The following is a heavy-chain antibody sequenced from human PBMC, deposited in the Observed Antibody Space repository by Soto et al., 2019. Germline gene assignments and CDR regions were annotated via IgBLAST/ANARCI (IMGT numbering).Heavy chain of an antibody. J-gene: IGHJ5*02. V-gene: IGHV4-4*02. CDR3: ARVRQYCSGTSCYLDP. D-gene: IGHD2-2*01. CDR2: IHHSGTT. CDR1: GGSVSSSNW. Sequence: PSESLSLTCAVSGGSVSSSNWGDWVRQPPGKGLEWIGEIHHSGTTNYNPSLKSRVAISVDKSKNQFSLKLNSVTAADTAVYYCARVRQYCSGTSCYLDPWGQGTLVTVSS.